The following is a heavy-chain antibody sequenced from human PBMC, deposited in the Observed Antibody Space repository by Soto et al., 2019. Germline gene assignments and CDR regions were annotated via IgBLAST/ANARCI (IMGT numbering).Heavy chain of an antibody. CDR1: GFTFSSYA. Sequence: GGSLRLSCAASGFTFSSYAMSRVRQAPGKGLEWVSAISGSGGSTYYADSVKGRFTISRDNSKNTLYLQMNSLRAEDTAVYYCAKAVYDILTGYQIYYFDYWGQGTLVTVSS. CDR2: ISGSGGST. J-gene: IGHJ4*02. V-gene: IGHV3-23*01. D-gene: IGHD3-9*01. CDR3: AKAVYDILTGYQIYYFDY.